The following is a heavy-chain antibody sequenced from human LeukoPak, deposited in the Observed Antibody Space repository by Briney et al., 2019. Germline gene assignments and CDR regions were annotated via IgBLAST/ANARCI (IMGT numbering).Heavy chain of an antibody. CDR2: IIPIFGTA. Sequence: GASVKVSCKASGGTFSSYAISWVRQAPGQGLEWMGGIIPIFGTANYAQKFQGRVTITADESTSTAYMELSSLRSEDTAVYYCARGRVKYCGGDCSSSFDYWGQGTLVTVS. J-gene: IGHJ4*02. CDR3: ARGRVKYCGGDCSSSFDY. D-gene: IGHD2-21*02. V-gene: IGHV1-69*13. CDR1: GGTFSSYA.